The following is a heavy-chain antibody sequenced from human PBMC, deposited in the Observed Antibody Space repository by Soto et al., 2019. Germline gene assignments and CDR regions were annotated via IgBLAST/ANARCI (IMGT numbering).Heavy chain of an antibody. V-gene: IGHV1-18*01. CDR2: ISAYNGNT. CDR3: ARDFGLANQAVDGMDV. J-gene: IGHJ6*02. D-gene: IGHD6-19*01. CDR1: GYTFTSYG. Sequence: ASVKVSCKASGYTFTSYGISWVRQAPGQGLEWMGWISAYNGNTNYAQKLQGRVTMTTDTSTSTAYMELRSLRSDDTAVYYCARDFGLANQAVDGMDVWGQGTTVTVPS.